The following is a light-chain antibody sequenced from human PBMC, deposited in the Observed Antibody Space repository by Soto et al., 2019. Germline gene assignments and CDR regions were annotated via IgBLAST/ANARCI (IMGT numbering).Light chain of an antibody. CDR3: QQYGSSGT. CDR1: QSVSNNY. J-gene: IGKJ1*01. Sequence: DIVMTHSPGTLCLSPGERATLCCRACQSVSNNYLAWSQQKRGQTPRLLIYDASNRPTGIPDSVSASGSGTEFTLTISRLEHEYFAVGDLQQYGSSGTFAQGT. CDR2: DAS. V-gene: IGKV3-20*01.